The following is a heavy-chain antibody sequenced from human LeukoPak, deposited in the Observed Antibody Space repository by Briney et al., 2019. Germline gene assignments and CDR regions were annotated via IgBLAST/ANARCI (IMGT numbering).Heavy chain of an antibody. Sequence: PSETLSLTCAVYGGSFSGYYWSWIRQPPGKGLEWIGEINHSGSTNYNPSLKSRVTISVDTSKNQFSLKLSSVTAADTAVYYCARRPWDRLRYYGSGTPYLDYWGQGTLVTVSS. V-gene: IGHV4-34*01. CDR1: GGSFSGYY. CDR2: INHSGST. D-gene: IGHD3-10*01. J-gene: IGHJ4*02. CDR3: ARRPWDRLRYYGSGTPYLDY.